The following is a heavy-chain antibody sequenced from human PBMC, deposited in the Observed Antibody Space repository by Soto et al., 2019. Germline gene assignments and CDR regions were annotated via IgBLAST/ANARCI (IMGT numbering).Heavy chain of an antibody. J-gene: IGHJ4*02. CDR2: ISASGGTT. Sequence: GGSLRLSCAASGFTFCSFSLRLVRQAPGKGLEWVSAISASGGTTYYADSVKGRFTVSRDNSKNTLYLHMSSLRAEDTAVYYCAKDKGYCSGSSCYFDYWGQGTLVTVSS. CDR1: GFTFCSFS. V-gene: IGHV3-23*01. D-gene: IGHD2-15*01. CDR3: AKDKGYCSGSSCYFDY.